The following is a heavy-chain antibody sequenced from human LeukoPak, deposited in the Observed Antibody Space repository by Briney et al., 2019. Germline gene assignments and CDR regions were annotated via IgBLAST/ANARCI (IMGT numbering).Heavy chain of an antibody. CDR2: ISYAGSNE. Sequence: GGSLRLSCAASGFTFSTYGMHWVRQAPGKGLEWVALISYAGSNEYYADSVKGRFTISRDNSKNTLYLQMNSLRAEDTALYHCAREGYDSSGYYFDYWGQGTLVTVSS. CDR3: AREGYDSSGYYFDY. D-gene: IGHD3-22*01. V-gene: IGHV3-30*03. CDR1: GFTFSTYG. J-gene: IGHJ4*02.